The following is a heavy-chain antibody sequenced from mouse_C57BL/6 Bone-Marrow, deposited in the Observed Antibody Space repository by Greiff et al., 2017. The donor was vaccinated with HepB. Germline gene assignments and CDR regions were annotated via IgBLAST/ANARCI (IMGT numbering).Heavy chain of an antibody. CDR3: VRGDGYYEDWYFDV. J-gene: IGHJ1*03. V-gene: IGHV10-3*01. D-gene: IGHD2-3*01. CDR2: IRSKSSNYAT. Sequence: DAGGGLVQPKGSLKLSCAASGFTFNTYAMHWVRQAPGKGLEWVARIRSKSSNYATYYADSVKDRFTISRDDSQSMLYLQMNNLKTEDTAMYYCVRGDGYYEDWYFDVWGTGTTVTVSS. CDR1: GFTFNTYA.